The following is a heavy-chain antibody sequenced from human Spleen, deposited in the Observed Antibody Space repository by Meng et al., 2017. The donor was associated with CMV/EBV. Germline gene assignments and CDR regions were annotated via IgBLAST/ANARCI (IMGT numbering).Heavy chain of an antibody. CDR3: VPRVVGALKGFAGT. CDR1: GFTFRSYA. CDR2: IYSGGTTT. D-gene: IGHD1-26*01. V-gene: IGHV3-23*03. Sequence: SGFTFRSYAMSWVRQAPEKGLVWVSMIYSGGTTTYYADSVKGRFTISRDDSKNTLFLHMNSLRAEDTAVYYCVPRVVGALKGFAGTWGQGTLVTVSS. J-gene: IGHJ5*02.